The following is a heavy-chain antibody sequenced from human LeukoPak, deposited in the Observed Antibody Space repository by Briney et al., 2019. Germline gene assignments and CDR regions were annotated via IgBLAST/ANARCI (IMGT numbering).Heavy chain of an antibody. J-gene: IGHJ4*02. V-gene: IGHV5-51*01. CDR1: GYFFTTYW. CDR3: ARRIAGGGVGY. Sequence: GESLKISCKISGYFFTTYWIGWVRQMPGKGLEWMGVIHPGDSDTRYSPPFQGQVTISADKSISTAYLQWNSLKASDTAMYYCARRIAGGGVGYWGQGTLVTVSS. CDR2: IHPGDSDT. D-gene: IGHD6-13*01.